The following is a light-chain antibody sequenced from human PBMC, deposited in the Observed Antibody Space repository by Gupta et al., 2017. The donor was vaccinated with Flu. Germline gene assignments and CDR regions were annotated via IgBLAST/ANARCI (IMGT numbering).Light chain of an antibody. Sequence: EVVLTQSPATLSLSPGERAVLSCRASQSVSPSLAWYQQKPGQAPRLLMYDASRRAAGIPARFSGSGYGTDFTLTISTREPEDFAVYYCQQRSYLPMYTFGQGTKMEIK. V-gene: IGKV3-11*01. CDR2: DAS. J-gene: IGKJ2*01. CDR3: QQRSYLPMYT. CDR1: QSVSPS.